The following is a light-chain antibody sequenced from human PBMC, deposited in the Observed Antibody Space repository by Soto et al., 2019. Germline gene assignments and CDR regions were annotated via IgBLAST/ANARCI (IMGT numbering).Light chain of an antibody. CDR2: GAS. J-gene: IGKJ4*01. Sequence: TQCAATLSLSPGETATLSCRANQLISNYFAWYQQKPGQAPRLLIFGASYRATGIPARFSGSGSGTEFNLTISSLQSEDFAVYFCQQYDDWLRLTFGGGTKVDIK. CDR3: QQYDDWLRLT. V-gene: IGKV3D-15*01. CDR1: QLISNY.